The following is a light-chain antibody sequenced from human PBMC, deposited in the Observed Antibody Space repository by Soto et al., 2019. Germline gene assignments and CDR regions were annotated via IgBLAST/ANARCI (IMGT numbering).Light chain of an antibody. CDR1: QSISTW. Sequence: DIQMTQSPSTLSASVGDRVIITCRAIQSISTWLAWYQQKPGKAPKLLMYDVSSLKSGVPSRFSGSGSGTEFTLTISSLQPEDFATYYCLQHNSYPPSITFGQGTRLEIK. CDR2: DVS. CDR3: LQHNSYPPSIT. V-gene: IGKV1-5*01. J-gene: IGKJ5*01.